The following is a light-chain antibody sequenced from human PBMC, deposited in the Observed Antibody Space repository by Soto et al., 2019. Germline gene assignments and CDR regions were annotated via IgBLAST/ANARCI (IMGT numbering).Light chain of an antibody. CDR3: QQRLNWPLT. J-gene: IGKJ4*01. CDR2: DAS. Sequence: EIVLTQSPATLPLSPGERATLSCRASQSVSNFFVWYQQKRGQAPRLLIYDASKRATGIPARFSGSGSGTDFTLTISSLEPEDFAVYYCQQRLNWPLTFGGGTTVEIK. CDR1: QSVSNF. V-gene: IGKV3-11*01.